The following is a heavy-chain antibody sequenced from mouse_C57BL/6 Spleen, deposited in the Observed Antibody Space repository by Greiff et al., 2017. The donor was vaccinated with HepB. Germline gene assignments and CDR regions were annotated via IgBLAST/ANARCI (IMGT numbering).Heavy chain of an antibody. V-gene: IGHV1-66*01. CDR2: IYPGSGNT. Sequence: VQLQQSGPELVKPGASVKISCKASGYSFTSYYIHWVKQRPGQGLEWIGWIYPGSGNTKYNEKFKGKATLTADTSSSTAYMQLSSLTSEDSAVYYCARSGIYYGSSYDFDYWGQGTTLTVSS. D-gene: IGHD1-1*01. CDR3: ARSGIYYGSSYDFDY. J-gene: IGHJ2*01. CDR1: GYSFTSYY.